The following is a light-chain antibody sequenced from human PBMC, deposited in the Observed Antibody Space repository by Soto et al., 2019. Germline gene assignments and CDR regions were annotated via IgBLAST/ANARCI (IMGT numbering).Light chain of an antibody. CDR2: EGI. Sequence: QSVLTQPASVSGSPGQSITVSCTGTNSDVGSYEFVSWYQQHPGKAPKLIIYEGIKRPSGVSTRFSGSRSGNTASLTISGLQAEDEAEYYCCSYAGSRSVDVFGTGTKVTVL. CDR1: NSDVGSYEF. V-gene: IGLV2-23*01. CDR3: CSYAGSRSVDV. J-gene: IGLJ1*01.